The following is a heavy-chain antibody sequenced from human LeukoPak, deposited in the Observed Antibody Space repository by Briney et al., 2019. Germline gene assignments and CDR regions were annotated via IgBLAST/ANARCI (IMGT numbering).Heavy chain of an antibody. CDR2: INPNSGGT. CDR1: GYTFTGYY. CDR3: ARDQGDTAMLPDY. D-gene: IGHD5-18*01. Sequence: SVKVSCKASGYTFTGYYMHWVRQAPGQGLEWMGWINPNSGGTNYAQKFQGRVTMTRDTSISTAYMELSRLRSDDTAVYYCARDQGDTAMLPDYWGQGTLVTVSS. V-gene: IGHV1-2*02. J-gene: IGHJ4*02.